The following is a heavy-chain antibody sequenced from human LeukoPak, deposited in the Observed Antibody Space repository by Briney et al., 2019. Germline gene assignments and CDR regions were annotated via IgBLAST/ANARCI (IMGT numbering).Heavy chain of an antibody. CDR3: SRGVIVGAAYFDY. Sequence: GFIKTKTYGGTTEYPASVKGRFTISRDDSTGIAYLQMDSLKPEDTAVYYCSRGVIVGAAYFDYWGQGTLVTVSS. V-gene: IGHV3-49*02. J-gene: IGHJ4*02. CDR2: IKTKTYGGTT. D-gene: IGHD1-26*01.